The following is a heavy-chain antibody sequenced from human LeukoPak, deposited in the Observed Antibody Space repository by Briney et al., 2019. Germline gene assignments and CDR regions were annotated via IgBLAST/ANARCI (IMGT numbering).Heavy chain of an antibody. CDR3: AREGYSSSWYGGGYFDY. J-gene: IGHJ4*02. V-gene: IGHV3-48*01. Sequence: PGGSLRLSCAASGFTFSSYEMNWVRQAPGKGLEWVSYISSSSSTIYYADSVKGRFTISRDNAKNSLYLQMNSLRAEDTAVYYCAREGYSSSWYGGGYFDYWGQGTLVTVSS. CDR2: ISSSSSTI. D-gene: IGHD6-13*01. CDR1: GFTFSSYE.